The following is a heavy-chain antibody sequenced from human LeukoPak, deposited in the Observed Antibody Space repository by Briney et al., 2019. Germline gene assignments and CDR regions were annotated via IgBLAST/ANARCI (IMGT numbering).Heavy chain of an antibody. Sequence: ASVKVSCKASGYTFTNFGISWVRQAPGQGLEWMGWISGYNGNTNYAQKLQGRVTMTTDTSTSTAYMELRSLRSDDTAVYYCARDGSHGNDAFDIWGQGTMVTVSS. CDR1: GYTFTNFG. CDR3: ARDGSHGNDAFDI. CDR2: ISGYNGNT. V-gene: IGHV1-18*01. D-gene: IGHD2-15*01. J-gene: IGHJ3*02.